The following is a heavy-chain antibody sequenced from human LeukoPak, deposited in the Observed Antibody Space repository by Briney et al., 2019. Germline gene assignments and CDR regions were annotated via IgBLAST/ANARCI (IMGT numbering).Heavy chain of an antibody. CDR1: GFTFSSYS. CDR2: ISSSSSYK. CDR3: ARDQFREYYGSGTDPPPFDP. D-gene: IGHD3-10*01. Sequence: PGGSLRLSCAASGFTFSSYSMNWVRQAPGKGLEWVSSISSSSSYKYYADSMKGQFTISRDNAKNSLYLQMNSLRAEDTAVYYCARDQFREYYGSGTDPPPFDPWGQGTLVTVSS. J-gene: IGHJ5*02. V-gene: IGHV3-21*01.